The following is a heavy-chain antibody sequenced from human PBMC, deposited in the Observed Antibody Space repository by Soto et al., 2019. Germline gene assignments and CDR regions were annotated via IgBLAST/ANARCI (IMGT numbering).Heavy chain of an antibody. CDR2: INPNSGGT. V-gene: IGHV1-2*02. CDR1: GYTFTGYY. J-gene: IGHJ6*02. CDR3: ARDATYYYDSSGYYSQHELGAGGMDV. D-gene: IGHD3-22*01. Sequence: GASVKVSCKASGYTFTGYYMHWVRQAPGQGLEWMGWINPNSGGTNYAQKFQGRATMTRDTSISTAYMELSRLRSDDTAAYYCARDATYYYDSSGYYSQHELGAGGMDVWGQGTTVTVSS.